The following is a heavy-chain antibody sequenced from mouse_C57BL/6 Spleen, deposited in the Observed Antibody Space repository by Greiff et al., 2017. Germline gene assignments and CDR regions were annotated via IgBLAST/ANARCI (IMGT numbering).Heavy chain of an antibody. J-gene: IGHJ1*03. CDR1: GFTFSDYG. CDR3: AGPPVVARYWYFDV. Sequence: EVKVVESGGGLVKPGGSLKLSCAASGFTFSDYGMHWVRQAPEKGLAWVAYISSGSSTIYYADTVKGRFTISRDNATNTLFLQMTSLRSEDTAMYYCAGPPVVARYWYFDVWGTGTTVTVSS. V-gene: IGHV5-17*01. D-gene: IGHD1-1*01. CDR2: ISSGSSTI.